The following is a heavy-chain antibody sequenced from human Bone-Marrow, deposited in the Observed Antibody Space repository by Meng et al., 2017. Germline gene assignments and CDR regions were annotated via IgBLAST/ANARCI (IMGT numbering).Heavy chain of an antibody. CDR3: ARVIVYPKNDYFDY. V-gene: IGHV3-30*04. Sequence: GESLKISCAVSGVTFSGSDIHWVRQASGKGLEWVAVISYDGSNKYYADSVKGRFTISRDNSKNTLYLQMNSLRAEDTAVYYCARVIVYPKNDYFDYWGQGTLVTVSS. CDR2: ISYDGSNK. CDR1: GVTFSGSD. D-gene: IGHD2-15*01. J-gene: IGHJ4*02.